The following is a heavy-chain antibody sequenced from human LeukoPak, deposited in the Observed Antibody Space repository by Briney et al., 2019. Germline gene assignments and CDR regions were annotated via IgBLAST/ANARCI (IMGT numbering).Heavy chain of an antibody. D-gene: IGHD6-13*01. Sequence: ASVKVSCKASGYTFTGYYMHWVRQAPGQGLEWMGWINPNSGGTNYAQEFQGRVTMTRDTSISTAYMELSRLRSDDTAVYYCASLDSSSWRTFDYWGQGTLVTVSS. CDR2: INPNSGGT. V-gene: IGHV1-2*02. CDR3: ASLDSSSWRTFDY. J-gene: IGHJ4*02. CDR1: GYTFTGYY.